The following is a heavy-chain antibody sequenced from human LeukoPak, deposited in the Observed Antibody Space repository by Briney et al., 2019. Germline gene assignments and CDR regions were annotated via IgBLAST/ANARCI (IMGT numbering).Heavy chain of an antibody. CDR1: GFTFSNYA. D-gene: IGHD3-22*01. V-gene: IGHV3-23*01. CDR2: IRGSGGST. J-gene: IGHJ4*02. CDR3: AKGHIDSGGSCYFDY. Sequence: GGSLRLSCAASGFTFSNYAMSWVRQAPGKGLEWVSDIRGSGGSTYYADSVRGRFTISRDNSKNTLYLQMSSLRAEDTAIYYCAKGHIDSGGSCYFDYWGQGTLVSVSS.